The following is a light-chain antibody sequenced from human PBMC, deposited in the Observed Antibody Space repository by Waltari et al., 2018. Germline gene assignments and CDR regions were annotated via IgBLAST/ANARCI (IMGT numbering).Light chain of an antibody. CDR1: QNIGRY. V-gene: IGKV3-20*01. CDR3: QNHERLPAT. J-gene: IGKJ1*01. Sequence: EIVLTQSPGPLSLSPGERATISCRASQNIGRYLVWYQQKPGQAPRLLIYEASRRATGIPDRFSGSGSGTDFSLTISRLEPEDFAVYYCQNHERLPATFGQGTKVEIK. CDR2: EAS.